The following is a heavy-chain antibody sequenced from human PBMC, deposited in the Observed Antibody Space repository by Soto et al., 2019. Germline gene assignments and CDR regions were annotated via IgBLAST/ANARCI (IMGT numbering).Heavy chain of an antibody. D-gene: IGHD3-10*01. V-gene: IGHV3-23*01. CDR2: ITGTGSAT. Sequence: EVQLLESGGGLVQPGGSLRLSCAASGFLFSDYAMSWVRQAPGKGLEWVASITGTGSATNHADSVKGRFIIPRDNCENTVYLQMTSLRADDPAIYCCAKYRALLWFPESSDAFDMGGQGEMVTVAS. CDR3: AKYRALLWFPESSDAFDM. J-gene: IGHJ3*02. CDR1: GFLFSDYA.